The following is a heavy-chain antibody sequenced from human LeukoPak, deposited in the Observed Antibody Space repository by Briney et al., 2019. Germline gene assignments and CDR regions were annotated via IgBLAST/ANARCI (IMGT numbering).Heavy chain of an antibody. D-gene: IGHD3-3*01. J-gene: IGHJ4*02. CDR3: ARVSPTYYDFWSGPLFDY. V-gene: IGHV4-61*02. CDR1: GGSISSGSYY. CDR2: IYTSGST. Sequence: SETLSLTCTVSGGSISSGSYYWSWIRQPAGKGLEWIGRIYTSGSTNYNPSLKSRVTISVDTSKNQFSLKLSSVTAADTAVYYCARVSPTYYDFWSGPLFDYWGQGTLVTVSS.